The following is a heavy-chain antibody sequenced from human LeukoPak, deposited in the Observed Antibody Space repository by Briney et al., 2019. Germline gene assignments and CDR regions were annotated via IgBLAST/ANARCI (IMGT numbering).Heavy chain of an antibody. CDR3: ATGVRGWFDP. J-gene: IGHJ5*02. D-gene: IGHD3-10*01. Sequence: SQTLSLTCTVSGGSISSSSYYWGWIRQPPGKGLEWIGSIYYSGNTNYNTSLKSRVSISVDTSKNQFSLKLSSVTAADTAVYYCATGVRGWFDPWGQGTLVTVSS. CDR1: GGSISSSSYY. V-gene: IGHV4-39*07. CDR2: IYYSGNT.